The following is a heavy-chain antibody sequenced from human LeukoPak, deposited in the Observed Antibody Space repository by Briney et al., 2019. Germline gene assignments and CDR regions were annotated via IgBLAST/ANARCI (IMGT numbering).Heavy chain of an antibody. J-gene: IGHJ4*02. CDR2: INPSSGGT. V-gene: IGHV1-2*02. CDR1: GYTFTVYF. CDR3: ARELNYDSSGYYFDY. Sequence: ASVKVSCKASGYTFTVYFMHWVRQAPGQGHEWMGWINPSSGGTNYAQKFQGRVTMTRDTSISTAYMELSTLRSDDTAVYYCARELNYDSSGYYFDYWGQGTLVTVSS. D-gene: IGHD3-22*01.